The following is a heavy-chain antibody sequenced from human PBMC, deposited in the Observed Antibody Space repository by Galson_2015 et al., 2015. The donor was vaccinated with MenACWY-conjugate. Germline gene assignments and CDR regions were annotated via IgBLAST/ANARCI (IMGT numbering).Heavy chain of an antibody. Sequence: SLRLSCAASGFTFTGYEFNWVRQAPGKGLEWLSYISKSGSPIYYADSVKGRFTISRDNMKKSLFLEMNSLRAGDTGVYYCARVGTWIHQYFYYMDVWGKGTTV. CDR1: GFTFTGYE. CDR3: ARVGTWIHQYFYYMDV. D-gene: IGHD5-18*01. J-gene: IGHJ6*03. V-gene: IGHV3-48*03. CDR2: ISKSGSPI.